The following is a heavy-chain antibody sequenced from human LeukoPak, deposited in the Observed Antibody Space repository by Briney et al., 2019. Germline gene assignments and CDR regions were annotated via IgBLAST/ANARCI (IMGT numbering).Heavy chain of an antibody. CDR3: ARFARPDCRYYYYYYMDV. V-gene: IGHV4-4*07. CDR2: MHTSGST. CDR1: GGSISSYY. Sequence: SETLSLTCTVSGGSISSYYWSWIRQPAGKGLEWIGRMHTSGSTNYNPSLKSRVTMSVDTSKNQFSLKLSSVTAADTAVYYCARFARPDCRYYYYYYMDVWGKGTTVTVSS. J-gene: IGHJ6*03. D-gene: IGHD2-21*01.